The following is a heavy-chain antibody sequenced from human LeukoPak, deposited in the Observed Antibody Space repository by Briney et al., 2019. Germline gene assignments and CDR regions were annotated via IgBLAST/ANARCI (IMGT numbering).Heavy chain of an antibody. D-gene: IGHD7-27*01. CDR3: ARGFRGDNFDY. Sequence: SETLSLTCTVSGGSIRSSSYYWGWIRQPPGKGLEWIGSISYSGNTYYNPSLKSRVTISVDTSKNQLSLKLSSVTAADTAVYYCARGFRGDNFDYWGQGTLVTVSS. CDR1: GGSIRSSSYY. V-gene: IGHV4-39*07. J-gene: IGHJ4*02. CDR2: ISYSGNT.